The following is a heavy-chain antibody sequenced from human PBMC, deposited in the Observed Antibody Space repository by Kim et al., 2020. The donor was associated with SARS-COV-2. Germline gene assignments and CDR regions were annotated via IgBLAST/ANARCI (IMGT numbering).Heavy chain of an antibody. V-gene: IGHV1-2*06. CDR1: GYTFTGYY. Sequence: ASVKVSCKASGYTFTGYYMHWVRQAPGQGLEWMGRINPNSGGTNYAQKFQGRVTMTRDTSISTAYMELSRLRSDDTAVYYCASEGAVAKSVDDAFDIWGQGTMVTVSS. CDR2: INPNSGGT. D-gene: IGHD6-19*01. CDR3: ASEGAVAKSVDDAFDI. J-gene: IGHJ3*02.